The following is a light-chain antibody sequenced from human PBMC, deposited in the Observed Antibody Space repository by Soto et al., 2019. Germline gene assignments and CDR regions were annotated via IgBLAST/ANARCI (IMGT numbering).Light chain of an antibody. J-gene: IGLJ7*01. CDR1: RSDVGGYNY. CDR2: EVS. V-gene: IGLV2-14*01. Sequence: QSALTQPASVSGSPGQSITISCTGTRSDVGGYNYVSWYQQHPGKAHKLMIYEVSNRPSGVSNRFSGSKSGNTASLTISGLQAEDEADYYCSSYTSSSTAVFGGGTQLTVL. CDR3: SSYTSSSTAV.